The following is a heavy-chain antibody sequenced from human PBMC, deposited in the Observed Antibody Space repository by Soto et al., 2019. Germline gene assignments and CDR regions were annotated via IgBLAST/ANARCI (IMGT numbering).Heavy chain of an antibody. D-gene: IGHD6-13*01. Sequence: SETLSLTCTVSGGSISSGGYYWSWIRQHPGKGLEWIGYIYYSGSTYYNPSLKSRVTISVDTSKNQFSLKLSSVTAADTAVYYCARVYIAAAGSVSYWFDPWGQGTLVTVS. CDR2: IYYSGST. CDR3: ARVYIAAAGSVSYWFDP. J-gene: IGHJ5*02. V-gene: IGHV4-31*03. CDR1: GGSISSGGYY.